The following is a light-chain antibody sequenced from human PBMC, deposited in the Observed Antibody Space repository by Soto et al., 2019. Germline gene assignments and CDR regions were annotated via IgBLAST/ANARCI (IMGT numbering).Light chain of an antibody. V-gene: IGKV3-20*01. Sequence: EVGMTKSPATLSVSPGGRATLSCRASQSVGRKLSWYQQKPGEAPRLLIYGASSRATGIPARFSGSGSGTDFTLPTSRLEPEDFAVSYCQQYGSSPGIPFGQGTRLEI. CDR2: GAS. CDR3: QQYGSSPGIP. CDR1: QSVGRK. J-gene: IGKJ5*01.